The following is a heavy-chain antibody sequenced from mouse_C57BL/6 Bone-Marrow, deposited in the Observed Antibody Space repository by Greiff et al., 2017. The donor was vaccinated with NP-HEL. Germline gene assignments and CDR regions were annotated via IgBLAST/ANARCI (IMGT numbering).Heavy chain of an antibody. V-gene: IGHV1-4*01. CDR1: GYTFTSYT. CDR3: ARSLLRRFRDELYVDV. CDR2: INPSSGYT. J-gene: IGHJ1*03. D-gene: IGHD1-1*01. Sequence: QVQLQQSGAELARPGASVKMSCKASGYTFTSYTMHWVKQRPGQGLEWIGYINPSSGYTKYNQKFKDKATLTAVKSSSTAYMQLSSLTSEVTAVYYGARSLLRRFRDELYVDVWGTGTTVTVSS.